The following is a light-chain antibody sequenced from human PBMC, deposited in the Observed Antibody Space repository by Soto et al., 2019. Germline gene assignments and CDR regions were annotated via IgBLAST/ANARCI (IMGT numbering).Light chain of an antibody. CDR3: NQNYSFAFP. CDR1: QDISSW. CDR2: AAY. Sequence: VGGSVTIDCRASQDISSWLAWYEQKPGQAPKLRIYAAYNLQSVVPSRFSGSGSGTDFTRTISSLQPEDFATSIRNQNYSFAFPFGPATKVDIK. V-gene: IGKV1-12*01. J-gene: IGKJ3*01.